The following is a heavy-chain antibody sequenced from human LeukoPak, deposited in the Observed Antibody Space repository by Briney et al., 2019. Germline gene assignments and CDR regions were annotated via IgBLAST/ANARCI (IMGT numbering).Heavy chain of an antibody. J-gene: IGHJ5*02. CDR3: ARESFNWFDP. CDR1: GGTFSSYA. CDR2: INPSGGST. D-gene: IGHD3-10*01. Sequence: ASVKVSCKASGGTFSSYAISWVRQAPGQGLEWMGIINPSGGSTSYAQKFQGRVTMTRDTSTSTVYMELSSLRSEDTAVYYCARESFNWFDPWGQGTLVTVSS. V-gene: IGHV1-46*01.